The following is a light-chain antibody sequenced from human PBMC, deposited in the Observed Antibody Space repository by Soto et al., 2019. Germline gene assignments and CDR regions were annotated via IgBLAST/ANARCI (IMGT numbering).Light chain of an antibody. CDR1: QAITDA. CDR3: LQKFNFPWT. Sequence: AIQMTPSPSSLSAPVAARVTITCQASQAITDALSWYQPNPREAPKILIYAASSLQSVVPSRCSGGGACTDFTLTISSMLPEDVATEYCLQKFNFPWTFGQGTKVDIK. V-gene: IGKV1-6*01. J-gene: IGKJ1*01. CDR2: AAS.